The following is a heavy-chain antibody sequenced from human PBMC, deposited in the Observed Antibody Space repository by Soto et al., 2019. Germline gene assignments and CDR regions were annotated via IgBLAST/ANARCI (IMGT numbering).Heavy chain of an antibody. CDR2: INAGNGNT. J-gene: IGHJ4*02. CDR3: AREGMVYDSSGYFASYYFDY. V-gene: IGHV1-3*01. Sequence: ASVKVSCKASGYTFTSYAMHCVRQAPGQRLEWMGWINAGNGNTKYSQKFQGRVTITRDTSASTAYMELSSLRSEDTAVYYCAREGMVYDSSGYFASYYFDYWGQGTLVTVSS. D-gene: IGHD3-22*01. CDR1: GYTFTSYA.